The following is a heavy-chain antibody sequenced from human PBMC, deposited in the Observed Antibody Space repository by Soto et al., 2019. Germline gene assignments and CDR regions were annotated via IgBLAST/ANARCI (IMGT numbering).Heavy chain of an antibody. CDR3: LGLAY. D-gene: IGHD2-8*02. CDR2: INPAGSEK. Sequence: ELQLVESGGGLVQPGGSLRLSCAASGFPFSSYWMNWVRQAPGKGLEWVAEINPAGSEKYYVDSVKGRFTISRDNAKNSLYLQMNSLRAEDTAVYYCLGLAYWGQGTLVTVSS. J-gene: IGHJ4*02. V-gene: IGHV3-7*01. CDR1: GFPFSSYW.